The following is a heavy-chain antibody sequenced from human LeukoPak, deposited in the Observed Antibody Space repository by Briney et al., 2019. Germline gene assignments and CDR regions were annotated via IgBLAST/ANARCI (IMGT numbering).Heavy chain of an antibody. CDR2: ISSSSSYI. CDR3: ARNLRYCSSTSCPTDAFDI. CDR1: GFTFSSYS. Sequence: GGSLRLSCAASGFTFSSYSMNWVRQAPGKGLEWVSSISSSSSYIYYADSVKGRFTISRDNDKNSLYLQMNSLRAEDTAVYYCARNLRYCSSTSCPTDAFDIWGQGTMVTVSS. D-gene: IGHD2-2*01. V-gene: IGHV3-21*01. J-gene: IGHJ3*02.